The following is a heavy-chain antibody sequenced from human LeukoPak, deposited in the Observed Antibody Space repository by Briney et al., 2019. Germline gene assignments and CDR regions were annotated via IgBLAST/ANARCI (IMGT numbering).Heavy chain of an antibody. V-gene: IGHV3-30*18. Sequence: GGSLRLSCAASGCTFSSYGMHWVRQAPGKGLEWVSVISYDGSNKYYADSVKGRFTISRDNSKNTLYLQMNSLRAEDTAVYYCAKDREGRRSSGWYYGAFDIWGQGTMVTVSS. CDR2: ISYDGSNK. J-gene: IGHJ3*02. CDR1: GCTFSSYG. CDR3: AKDREGRRSSGWYYGAFDI. D-gene: IGHD6-13*01.